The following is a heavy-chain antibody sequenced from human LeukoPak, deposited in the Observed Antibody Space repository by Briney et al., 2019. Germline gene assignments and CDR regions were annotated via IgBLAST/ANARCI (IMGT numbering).Heavy chain of an antibody. J-gene: IGHJ4*02. CDR1: GFTFSSYG. Sequence: GGTLRLSCAASGFTFSSYGMSWVRQAPGKGLEWVSYISSSGNNIYYADSVKGRFTISRDNAKNSLYLQMNSLRMEDTAVYYCATQQAGAFDYWGQGTLVTVSS. CDR2: ISSSGNNI. CDR3: ATQQAGAFDY. V-gene: IGHV3-48*04. D-gene: IGHD1-26*01.